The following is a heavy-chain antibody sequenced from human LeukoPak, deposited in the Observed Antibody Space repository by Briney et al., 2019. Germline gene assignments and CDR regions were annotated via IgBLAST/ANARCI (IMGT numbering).Heavy chain of an antibody. CDR1: GGSVSSSSYY. J-gene: IGHJ5*01. CDR2: IYYSGST. Sequence: PSETLSLTCTVSGGSVSSSSYYWGWIRQPPGKGLEWIGSIYYSGSTYYNPSLKSRVTISVDTSNNQFSLKLSSVTAADTAVYYCARYPAFCGVDCYGFDSWGQGTLVTVSS. V-gene: IGHV4-39*07. D-gene: IGHD2-21*02. CDR3: ARYPAFCGVDCYGFDS.